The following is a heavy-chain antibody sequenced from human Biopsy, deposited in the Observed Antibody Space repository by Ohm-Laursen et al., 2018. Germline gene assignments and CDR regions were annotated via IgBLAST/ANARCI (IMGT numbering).Heavy chain of an antibody. D-gene: IGHD3-10*01. CDR3: ARGGSGPGYYGMDV. CDR1: GDTFSRSA. CDR2: IIPIVGIT. J-gene: IGHJ6*02. Sequence: GASVKVSCKASGDTFSRSAFFWVRQAPRQGLVYLGRIIPIVGITNHAQTFQGRITLTADKSTFMVYMELSRLRSDDTAIYYCARGGSGPGYYGMDVWGQGATVSVSS. V-gene: IGHV1-69*04.